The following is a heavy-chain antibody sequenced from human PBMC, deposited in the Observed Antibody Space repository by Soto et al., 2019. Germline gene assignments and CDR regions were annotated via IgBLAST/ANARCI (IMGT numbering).Heavy chain of an antibody. V-gene: IGHV3-23*01. CDR2: MSGSGGST. J-gene: IGHJ4*02. CDR3: AKDQGSSWYEIDY. D-gene: IGHD6-13*01. CDR1: GFTFSNYA. Sequence: EVQLLESGGGLVQPGGSLRLSCAASGFTFSNYAVTWVRQAPGKGQEWVSTMSGSGGSTYYADSVKGRFTISRDNSKNTLYLQMNILRAEDIAVYYCAKDQGSSWYEIDYWGQGALVTVSS.